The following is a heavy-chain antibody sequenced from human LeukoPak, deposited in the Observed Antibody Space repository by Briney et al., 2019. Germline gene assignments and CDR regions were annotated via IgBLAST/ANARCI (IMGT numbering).Heavy chain of an antibody. CDR3: ARDGGLEGDAFDI. D-gene: IGHD1-1*01. V-gene: IGHV3-48*03. CDR2: ISGSGSSV. J-gene: IGHJ3*02. Sequence: GGSLRLSCAASGFTFISYEMNWVREAPGKGLEWVSYISGSGSSVLYADSVKGRFTISRDNAKNSLWLQMYSLRDEDTAVYYCARDGGLEGDAFDIWGQGTMVTVSS. CDR1: GFTFISYE.